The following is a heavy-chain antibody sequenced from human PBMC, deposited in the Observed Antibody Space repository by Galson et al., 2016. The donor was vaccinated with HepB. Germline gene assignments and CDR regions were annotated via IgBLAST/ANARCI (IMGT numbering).Heavy chain of an antibody. J-gene: IGHJ4*02. CDR2: LSYGGINQ. CDR1: GLTFSSYG. D-gene: IGHD3-22*01. Sequence: SLRLSCAASGLTFSSYGMHWVRQAPGKGLEWMASLSYGGINQYYADSAKGRFTISGDISKNTLYLQINTLSAEDTAIYYCVAEYHDSAGYHGFQYWGQGTLVTASS. V-gene: IGHV3-30*03. CDR3: VAEYHDSAGYHGFQY.